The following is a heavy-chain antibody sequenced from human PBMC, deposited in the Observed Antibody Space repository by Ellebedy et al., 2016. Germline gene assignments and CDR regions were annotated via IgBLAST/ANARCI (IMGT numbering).Heavy chain of an antibody. J-gene: IGHJ4*02. V-gene: IGHV3-23*01. CDR1: GFTFSNYV. CDR2: ISRTDDST. Sequence: GESLKISXVASGFTFSNYVMSWVRQAPGKGLKWVSGISRTDDSTYYADSVKGRFTISRDDPKSTLYLQMNNLRAEDTAVYYCAKDRDDAGDFVFDSWGQGTLVTVSS. D-gene: IGHD4-17*01. CDR3: AKDRDDAGDFVFDS.